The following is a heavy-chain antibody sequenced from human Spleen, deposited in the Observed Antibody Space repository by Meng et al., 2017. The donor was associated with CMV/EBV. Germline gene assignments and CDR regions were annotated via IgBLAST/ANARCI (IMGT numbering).Heavy chain of an antibody. Sequence: GGSLRLSCAASGFTVSSNYMSWVRQAPGKGLEWVSVIYSGGSTYYADSVKGRFTISRDNAKNSVYLQMNSLRAEDTAVYYCARGPTYSSAWYSSHWGQGTLVTVSS. D-gene: IGHD6-19*01. J-gene: IGHJ4*02. CDR3: ARGPTYSSAWYSSH. CDR2: IYSGGST. V-gene: IGHV3-66*01. CDR1: GFTVSSNY.